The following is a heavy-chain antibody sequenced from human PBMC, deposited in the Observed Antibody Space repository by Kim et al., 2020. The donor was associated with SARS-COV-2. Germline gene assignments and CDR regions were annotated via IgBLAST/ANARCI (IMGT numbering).Heavy chain of an antibody. D-gene: IGHD6-13*01. J-gene: IGHJ4*02. V-gene: IGHV3-43*02. CDR3: AKDISMAAAGTMGVDF. CDR1: GFAFEDYA. CDR2: IGGDGDST. Sequence: GGSLRLSCVASGFAFEDYAMHWVRQVPGKGLEWLSLIGGDGDSTFYADSVKGRFTISRDNRKNSLYLQMNSLTTEDAALYHCAKDISMAAAGTMGVDFWGQGTLVTVSS.